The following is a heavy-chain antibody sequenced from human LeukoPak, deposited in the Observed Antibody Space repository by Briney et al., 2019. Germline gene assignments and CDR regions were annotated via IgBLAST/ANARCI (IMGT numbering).Heavy chain of an antibody. CDR3: ASGMATNIFDY. Sequence: NPSETLSLTCTVSGYSISSGYYWGWIRQPPGKGLEWIGSIYHSGSTYYNPSLKSRVTISVDTSKNQFSLKLSSVTAADTAVYYCASGMATNIFDYWGQGTLVTVSS. CDR2: IYHSGST. D-gene: IGHD5-24*01. CDR1: GYSISSGYY. J-gene: IGHJ4*02. V-gene: IGHV4-38-2*02.